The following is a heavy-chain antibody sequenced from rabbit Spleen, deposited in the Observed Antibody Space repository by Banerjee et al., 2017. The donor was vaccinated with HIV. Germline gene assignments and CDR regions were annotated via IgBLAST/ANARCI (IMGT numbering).Heavy chain of an antibody. CDR1: GVSFSDKDV. Sequence: QEQLVESGGGLVKPEGSLTLTCKASGVSFSDKDVMCWVHQAPGKGLEWIACINIVTGKSVYASWAKGRFTMSRTSSTTVTLQMTSLTAADTATYFCARDLVAVIGWNFNLWGPGTLVTVS. V-gene: IGHV1S45*01. CDR2: INIVTGKS. D-gene: IGHD1-1*01. CDR3: ARDLVAVIGWNFNL. J-gene: IGHJ4*01.